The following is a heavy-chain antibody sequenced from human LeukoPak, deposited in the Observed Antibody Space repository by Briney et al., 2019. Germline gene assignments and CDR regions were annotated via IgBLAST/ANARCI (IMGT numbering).Heavy chain of an antibody. CDR1: GFTFSDYY. D-gene: IGHD5-12*01. V-gene: IGHV3-11*01. CDR2: ISSSGSTI. Sequence: GGSLRLSCAASGFTFSDYYMSWIRQAPGKGLEWVSYISSSGSTIYYADSVKGRFTISRDNAKNSLCLQMNSLRAEDTAVYYCARDPFIVATPGLDYWGQGTLLTVSS. J-gene: IGHJ4*02. CDR3: ARDPFIVATPGLDY.